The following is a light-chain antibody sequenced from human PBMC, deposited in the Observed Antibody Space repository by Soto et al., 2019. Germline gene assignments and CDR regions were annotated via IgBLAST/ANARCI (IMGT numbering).Light chain of an antibody. V-gene: IGLV2-14*01. J-gene: IGLJ1*01. CDR2: EVN. CDR1: SSDVGRYNY. CDR3: SSFTSTSTYV. Sequence: QSALTQPASVSGSPGQSITISCTGTSSDVGRYNYVSWYQHHPGKAPKLMIYEVNNRPSGVSNRFSGSKSGNTASLTISGLQAEDEADYYCSSFTSTSTYVFGSGTKLTVL.